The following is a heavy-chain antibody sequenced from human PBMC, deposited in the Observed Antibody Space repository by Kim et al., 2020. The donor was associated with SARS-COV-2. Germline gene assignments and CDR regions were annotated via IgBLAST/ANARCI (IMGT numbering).Heavy chain of an antibody. CDR2: ISYDGNNK. J-gene: IGHJ4*02. Sequence: GGSLRLSCAASGFTFSSYGMHWVRQAPGKGLEWVALISYDGNNKYYADSVKGRFTISRDNSKNTLYLQMNSLRGEDTAVYYCAKFVAPESRTPDNWGQGTLVTVSS. CDR1: GFTFSSYG. V-gene: IGHV3-30*18. D-gene: IGHD2-21*01. CDR3: AKFVAPESRTPDN.